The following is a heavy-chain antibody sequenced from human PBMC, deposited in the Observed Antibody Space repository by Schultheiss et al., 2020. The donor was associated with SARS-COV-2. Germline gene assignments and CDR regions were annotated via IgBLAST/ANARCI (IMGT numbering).Heavy chain of an antibody. CDR1: GFTFSNAW. J-gene: IGHJ4*02. CDR2: INSDGSST. Sequence: GESLKISCAASGFTFSNAWMSWVRQAPGKGLEWVGRINSDGSSTSYADSVKGRFTISRDNAKNTLYLQMNSLRAEDTAVYYCARNPFMTTVTYFDYWGQGTLVTVSS. CDR3: ARNPFMTTVTYFDY. V-gene: IGHV3-74*01. D-gene: IGHD4-17*01.